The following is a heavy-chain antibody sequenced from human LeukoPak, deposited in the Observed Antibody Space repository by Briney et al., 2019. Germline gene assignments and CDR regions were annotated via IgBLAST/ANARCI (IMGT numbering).Heavy chain of an antibody. CDR3: ARLAISSIWSVYFDY. Sequence: GESLKISCKGSGYSFTSYWIGWVRQMPGKGLEWMGIIYPGDSNIRYSPSFQGQDTISADKSISTAYLQWSSLKASDAAMYYCARLAISSIWSVYFDYWGQGTLVTASS. CDR2: IYPGDSNI. CDR1: GYSFTSYW. D-gene: IGHD6-13*01. J-gene: IGHJ4*02. V-gene: IGHV5-51*01.